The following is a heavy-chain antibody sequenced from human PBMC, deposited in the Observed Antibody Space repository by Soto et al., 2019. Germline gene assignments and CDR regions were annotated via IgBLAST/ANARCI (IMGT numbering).Heavy chain of an antibody. CDR2: INHSGST. Sequence: QVQLQQWGAGLLKPSETLSLTCAVYGGSFSGYYWSWIRQPPGKGLEWIGEINHSGSTNYNPSLKSRVPISVDTSKNQFSLKLSSVTAADTAVYYCARVTFGVVIIPQGRYYYYYMDVWGKGTTVTVSS. CDR1: GGSFSGYY. CDR3: ARVTFGVVIIPQGRYYYYYMDV. J-gene: IGHJ6*03. V-gene: IGHV4-34*01. D-gene: IGHD3-3*01.